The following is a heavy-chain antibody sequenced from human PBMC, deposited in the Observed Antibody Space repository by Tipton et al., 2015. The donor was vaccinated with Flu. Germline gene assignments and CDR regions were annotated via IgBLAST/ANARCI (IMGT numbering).Heavy chain of an antibody. CDR3: ARDYCISTSCYFAY. Sequence: TLSLTCTVSGGSISRSMYYWGWIRQPPGKGLEWIGSIYYSGRTYYNPSLKSRGALSVDTSKNQFSLKLSSVTAADTAMYYCARDYCISTSCYFAYWGQGTLVTVSS. CDR1: GGSISRSMYY. D-gene: IGHD2-2*01. CDR2: IYYSGRT. V-gene: IGHV4-39*07. J-gene: IGHJ4*02.